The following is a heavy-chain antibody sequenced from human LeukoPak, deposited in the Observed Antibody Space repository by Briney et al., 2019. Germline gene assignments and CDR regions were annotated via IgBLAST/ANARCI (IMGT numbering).Heavy chain of an antibody. V-gene: IGHV3-23*01. CDR2: ISGSGGST. J-gene: IGHJ3*02. CDR3: AKDRGDGYKRSDAFDI. CDR1: GFTFSSYA. D-gene: IGHD5-24*01. Sequence: GGSLRLSCAASGFTFSSYAMSWVRQAPGKGLEWVSAISGSGGSTYYADSVKGRFTISRDNSKNTLYLQMNSLRAEDTAVYYCAKDRGDGYKRSDAFDIWGQGTMVTVSS.